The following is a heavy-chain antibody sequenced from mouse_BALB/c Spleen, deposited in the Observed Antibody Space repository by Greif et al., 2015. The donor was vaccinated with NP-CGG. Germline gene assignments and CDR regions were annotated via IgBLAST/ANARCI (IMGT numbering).Heavy chain of an antibody. V-gene: IGHV3-8*02. CDR3: ASMITTYYFDY. Sequence: EVKLMESGPSLVKPSQTLSLTCSVTGDSITSGYWNWIGKFPGNKLEYMGYISYSGSTCYNPSLKSRISITRDTSKNQYYLQLNSVTTEDTATYCCASMITTYYFDYWGQGTTLTVSS. CDR1: GDSITSGY. J-gene: IGHJ2*01. CDR2: ISYSGST. D-gene: IGHD2-4*01.